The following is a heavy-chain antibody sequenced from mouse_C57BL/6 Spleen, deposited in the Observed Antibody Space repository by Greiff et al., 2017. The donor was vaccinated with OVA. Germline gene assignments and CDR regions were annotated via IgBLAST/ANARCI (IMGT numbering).Heavy chain of an antibody. D-gene: IGHD2-4*01. CDR1: GFTFSSYA. J-gene: IGHJ2*01. Sequence: EVKLQESGGGLVKPGGSLKLSCAASGFTFSSYAMSWVRQTPEKRLEWVATISDGGSYTYYPDNVKGRFTISRDNAKNNLYLQMSHLKSEDTAMYYCARGSYDYHDYWGQGTTLTVSS. CDR3: ARGSYDYHDY. V-gene: IGHV5-4*03. CDR2: ISDGGSYT.